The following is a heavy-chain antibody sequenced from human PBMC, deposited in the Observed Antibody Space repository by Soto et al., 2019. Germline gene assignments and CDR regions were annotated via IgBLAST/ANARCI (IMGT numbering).Heavy chain of an antibody. V-gene: IGHV1-69*08. CDR1: GGTFSSYT. CDR3: ARDFGIVVVTNAFDI. J-gene: IGHJ3*02. Sequence: QVQLVQSGAEVKKPWSSVKVSCKASGGTFSSYTISWVRQAPGQGLEWMGRIIPILGIANYAQKFQGRVTITADKSTSTAYMELSSLRSEDTAVYYCARDFGIVVVTNAFDIWGQGTMVTVSS. D-gene: IGHD3-22*01. CDR2: IIPILGIA.